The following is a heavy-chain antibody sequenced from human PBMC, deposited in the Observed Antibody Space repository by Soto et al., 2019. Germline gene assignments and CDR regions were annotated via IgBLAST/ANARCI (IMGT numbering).Heavy chain of an antibody. V-gene: IGHV3-30*18. CDR3: AKVVATYYDFWSGFDY. J-gene: IGHJ4*02. CDR1: GFTFSSYG. D-gene: IGHD3-3*01. Sequence: GGSLRLSCAASGFTFSSYGMHWVRQAPGKGLEWVAVISYDGSNKYYADPVKGRFTISRGNSKNTLYLQMNSLRAEDTAVYYCAKVVATYYDFWSGFDYWGQGTLVTVSS. CDR2: ISYDGSNK.